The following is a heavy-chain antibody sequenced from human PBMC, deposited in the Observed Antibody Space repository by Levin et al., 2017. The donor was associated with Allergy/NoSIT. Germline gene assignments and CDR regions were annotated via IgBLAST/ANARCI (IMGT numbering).Heavy chain of an antibody. CDR3: ARGGGGYSYG. J-gene: IGHJ4*02. CDR2: ISSDGSST. CDR1: GVTFSSYW. Sequence: QPGGSLRLSCAASGVTFSSYWMHWVRQAPGKGLVWVSRISSDGSSTTYADSVKGRFTISRDNAKNTLYLQMNSLRAEDTAVYYCARGGGGYSYGWGQGTLVTVSS. D-gene: IGHD5-18*01. V-gene: IGHV3-74*01.